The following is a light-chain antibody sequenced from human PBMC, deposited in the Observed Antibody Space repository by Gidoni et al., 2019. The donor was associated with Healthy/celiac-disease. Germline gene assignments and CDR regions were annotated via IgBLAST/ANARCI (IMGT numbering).Light chain of an antibody. CDR2: EAS. J-gene: IGKJ4*01. CDR1: QSISNW. Sequence: DIDLTQSPSNLSASVGDRVTIPCRASQSISNWLAWYQQKPGKGPNLLIYEASSLESGVPSRFSGSGSGTEFTLTVSNLQPDDFATYYCQQYNQYPVTFGGGTKVEIK. V-gene: IGKV1-5*03. CDR3: QQYNQYPVT.